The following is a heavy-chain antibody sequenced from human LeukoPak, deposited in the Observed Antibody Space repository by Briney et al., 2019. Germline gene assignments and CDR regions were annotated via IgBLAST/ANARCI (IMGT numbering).Heavy chain of an antibody. V-gene: IGHV1-2*02. CDR1: GYTFTGYY. CDR2: INPNSGGT. CDR3: ARAAAVAGTDFDY. J-gene: IGHJ4*02. D-gene: IGHD6-19*01. Sequence: ASVKVSCKASGYTFTGYYMHWVRQAPGQGLEWMGWINPNSGGTNYAQKFQGRATMTRDTSISTAYMELSRLRSDDTAVYYCARAAAVAGTDFDYWGQGTLVTVSS.